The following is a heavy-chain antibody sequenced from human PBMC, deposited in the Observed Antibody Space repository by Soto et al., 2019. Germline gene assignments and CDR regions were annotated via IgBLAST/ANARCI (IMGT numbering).Heavy chain of an antibody. Sequence: EVQLLESGGGLAQPGGSLRLTCAASGFMFSNYGMAWVRQAQGTGLEWVASISSTGGTTYYADSVKGRFSISRDDSKNTFYLQMHSLRADDTALYYCAKVGIGWSDVFDVWGQGTKVTVSS. V-gene: IGHV3-23*01. CDR3: AKVGIGWSDVFDV. D-gene: IGHD6-19*01. J-gene: IGHJ3*01. CDR2: ISSTGGTT. CDR1: GFMFSNYG.